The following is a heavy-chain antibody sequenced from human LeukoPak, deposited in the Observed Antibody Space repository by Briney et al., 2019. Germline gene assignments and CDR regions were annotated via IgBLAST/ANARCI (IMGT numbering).Heavy chain of an antibody. CDR3: ARDGVYYYMDV. J-gene: IGHJ6*03. V-gene: IGHV3-11*04. CDR1: GFTFSDYN. Sequence: GGSLRLSCAASGFTFSDYNMRWIRQAPGKGLEWVSSISRSGSTKYYADSVKGRFTISRDNAKNSLFLQMNSLRAEDTAVYYCARDGVYYYMDVWGKGTTVTVSS. CDR2: ISRSGSTK.